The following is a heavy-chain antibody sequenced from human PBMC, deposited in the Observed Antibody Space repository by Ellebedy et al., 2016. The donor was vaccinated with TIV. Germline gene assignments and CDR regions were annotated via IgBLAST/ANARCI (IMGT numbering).Heavy chain of an antibody. J-gene: IGHJ4*02. Sequence: AASVKVSCKASGYTFTRYYMHWVRQAPGQGLEWMGIINPSGGSTSYAEKFQGRVTMTRETSTSTVYMELSSLRSEDTAEYYCAREPGVTTGEGAYWGQGTLVTVSS. D-gene: IGHD4-17*01. CDR3: AREPGVTTGEGAY. CDR1: GYTFTRYY. CDR2: INPSGGST. V-gene: IGHV1-46*01.